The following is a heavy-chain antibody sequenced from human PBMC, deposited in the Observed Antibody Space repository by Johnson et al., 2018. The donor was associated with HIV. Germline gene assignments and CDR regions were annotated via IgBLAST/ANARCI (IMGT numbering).Heavy chain of an antibody. V-gene: IGHV3-30*04. CDR2: ISYDASSK. D-gene: IGHD6-25*01. CDR3: AGDDYSSGAFDI. CDR1: GFTFSNYS. J-gene: IGHJ3*02. Sequence: HVQLVESGGGVVQPGRSLRLSCAASGFTFSNYSIHWVRQAPGKGLEWVAIISYDASSKDYADSVKGRFTISRDNSKNTLYLQMNSLRAEDTAVYYCAGDDYSSGAFDIWGQGTMVTVSS.